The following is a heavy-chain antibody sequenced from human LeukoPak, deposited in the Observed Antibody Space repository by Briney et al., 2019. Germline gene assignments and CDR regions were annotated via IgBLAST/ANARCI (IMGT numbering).Heavy chain of an antibody. CDR3: SSGWDAFDI. V-gene: IGHV1-2*02. J-gene: IGHJ3*02. CDR1: GYTFTSYG. CDR2: INPNSGGT. Sequence: ASVKVSCKASGYTFTSYGISWVRQAPGQGLEWMGWINPNSGGTNYAQKFQGRVTMTRDTSISTAYMELSRLRSDDTAVYYCSSGWDAFDIWSQGTMVTVSS. D-gene: IGHD3-22*01.